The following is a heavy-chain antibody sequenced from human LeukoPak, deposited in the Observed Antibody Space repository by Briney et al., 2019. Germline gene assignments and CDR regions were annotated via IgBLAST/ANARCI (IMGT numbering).Heavy chain of an antibody. CDR2: INDSGST. Sequence: SETLSLTCAVYGGSFSGYYWSWIRQPPGKGLEWIGEINDSGSTNCNPSLKSRVPIPVDTSKNQFSLKLTSVTAADTAVYYCARVIDYDSSGYYLGYWGQGTRVTVSS. D-gene: IGHD3-22*01. CDR1: GGSFSGYY. CDR3: ARVIDYDSSGYYLGY. V-gene: IGHV4-34*01. J-gene: IGHJ4*02.